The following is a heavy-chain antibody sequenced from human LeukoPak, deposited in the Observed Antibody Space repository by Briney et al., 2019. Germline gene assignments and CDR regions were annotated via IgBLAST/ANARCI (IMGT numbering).Heavy chain of an antibody. V-gene: IGHV1-46*01. Sequence: ASVKVSCKASGYTFTSYYMHWVRQAPGQGLEWMGIINPSGGSTSYAQKFQGRVTMTRDTSTSTAYMELRSLRSDDTAVYYCAGAGQWLTPFDYWGQGTLVTVSS. J-gene: IGHJ4*02. CDR3: AGAGQWLTPFDY. CDR1: GYTFTSYY. CDR2: INPSGGST. D-gene: IGHD6-19*01.